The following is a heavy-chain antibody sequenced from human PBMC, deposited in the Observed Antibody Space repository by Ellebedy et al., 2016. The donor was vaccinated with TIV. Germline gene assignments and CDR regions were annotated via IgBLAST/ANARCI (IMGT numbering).Heavy chain of an antibody. CDR3: ARDATSLTGFDY. Sequence: SETLSLXXTVSGGSISSGSYYWSWIRQPAGKGLECIGRIYTSGSTNYNPSLKSRVTMSVDTSKNQFSLKLSSVTAADTAVYYCARDATSLTGFDYWGQGTLVTVSS. D-gene: IGHD1-14*01. CDR2: IYTSGST. V-gene: IGHV4-61*02. J-gene: IGHJ4*02. CDR1: GGSISSGSYY.